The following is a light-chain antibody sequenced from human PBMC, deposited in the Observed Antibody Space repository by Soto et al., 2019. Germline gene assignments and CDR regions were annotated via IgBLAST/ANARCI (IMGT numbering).Light chain of an antibody. J-gene: IGLJ2*01. CDR1: SSNIGTNT. CDR3: AAWDGSLDVVL. CDR2: NTN. V-gene: IGLV1-44*01. Sequence: QAVVTQPPSASGTPGQRVTISCSGSSSNIGTNTVNWYQQFPGSAPQLLLYNTNQRPSGVPGRFSGSKSGTSASLAISGLQSDDEADYYCAAWDGSLDVVLFGGGTKLTVL.